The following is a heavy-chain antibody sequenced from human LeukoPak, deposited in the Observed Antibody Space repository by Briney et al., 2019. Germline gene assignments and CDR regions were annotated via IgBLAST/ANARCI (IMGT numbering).Heavy chain of an antibody. V-gene: IGHV4-59*01. CDR2: TYYTGST. CDR3: ARASETLRRFDP. CDR1: GGSISSFY. J-gene: IGHJ5*02. Sequence: SETLSLTCTVSGGSISSFYWGWIRQPPGKGLEWIGYTYYTGSTNYNPSLKSRLTISVDTSKNQFSLKLSSVTAADTAVYYCARASETLRRFDPWGQGTLVTVSS.